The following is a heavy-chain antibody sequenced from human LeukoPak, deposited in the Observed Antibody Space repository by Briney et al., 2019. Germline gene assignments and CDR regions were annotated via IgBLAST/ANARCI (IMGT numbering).Heavy chain of an antibody. CDR1: GGSFSGYY. CDR3: ARGGKGPVSYYYYMDV. J-gene: IGHJ6*03. D-gene: IGHD1-14*01. V-gene: IGHV4-34*01. Sequence: SETLSLTCAVYGGSFSGYYWSWIRQPPGKGLEWIGEINHSGDTNYNPSLKSRVTISVDTSKNQFSLKLSSVTAADTAVYYCARGGKGPVSYYYYMDVWGKGTTVTVSS. CDR2: INHSGDT.